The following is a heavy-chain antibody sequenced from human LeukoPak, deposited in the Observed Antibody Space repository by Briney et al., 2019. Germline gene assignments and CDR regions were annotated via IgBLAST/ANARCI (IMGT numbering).Heavy chain of an antibody. CDR1: GGSISSSSYY. V-gene: IGHV4-39*07. J-gene: IGHJ4*02. CDR2: IYYSGST. Sequence: PSETLSLTCTVSGGSISSSSYYWGWIRQPPGKGLEWIGSIYYSGSTYYNPSLKSRVTISVDTSKNQFSLKLSSVTAADTAVYYCARGGMIVVVFNYWGQGTLVTVSS. D-gene: IGHD3-22*01. CDR3: ARGGMIVVVFNY.